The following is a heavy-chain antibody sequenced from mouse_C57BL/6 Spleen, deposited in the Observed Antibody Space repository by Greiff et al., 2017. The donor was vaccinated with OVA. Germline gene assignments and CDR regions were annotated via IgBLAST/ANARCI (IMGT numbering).Heavy chain of an antibody. CDR3: ARSSDGYYLAWFAY. D-gene: IGHD2-3*01. J-gene: IGHJ3*01. CDR2: IDPANGNT. Sequence: VQLQQSVAELVRPGASVKLSCTASGFNIKNTYMPWVKQRPEQGLEWIGRIDPANGNTKYAPKFQGKATITADTSSNTAYLQLSSLTSEDTAIYYCARSSDGYYLAWFAYWGQGTLVTVSA. V-gene: IGHV14-3*01. CDR1: GFNIKNTY.